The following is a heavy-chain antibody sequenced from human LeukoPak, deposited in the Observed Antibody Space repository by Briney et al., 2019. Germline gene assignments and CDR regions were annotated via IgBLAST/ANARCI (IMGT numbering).Heavy chain of an antibody. V-gene: IGHV4-4*07. CDR1: GGSISSYY. D-gene: IGHD2-2*02. CDR2: IYTSGST. Sequence: SETLSLTCTVSGGSISSYYWSRIRQPAGKELEWIGRIYTSGSTNYNPSLKSRVTMSVDTSKNQFSLKLSSVTAADTAVYYCARGSNLRGYCSSTSCYNFNWFDPWGQGTLVTVSS. CDR3: ARGSNLRGYCSSTSCYNFNWFDP. J-gene: IGHJ5*02.